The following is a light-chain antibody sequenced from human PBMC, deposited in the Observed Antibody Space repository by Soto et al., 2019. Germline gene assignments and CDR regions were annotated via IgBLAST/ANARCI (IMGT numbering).Light chain of an antibody. V-gene: IGKV4-1*01. Sequence: DIVMTQSPDSLAVSLGERATINCKSSQNILYSSNNKNYLAWYQQKPGQPPSLLIYWASSRESGVPDRFSGSGSGTDFTLTISSLQAEDVAVYYCQQYYTTPKTLGQGTKVEI. CDR3: QQYYTTPKT. J-gene: IGKJ1*01. CDR2: WAS. CDR1: QNILYSSNNKNY.